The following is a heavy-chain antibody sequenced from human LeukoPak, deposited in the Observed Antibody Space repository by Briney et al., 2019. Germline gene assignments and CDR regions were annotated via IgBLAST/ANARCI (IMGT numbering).Heavy chain of an antibody. CDR1: GGPISSYY. V-gene: IGHV4-59*12. J-gene: IGHJ4*02. D-gene: IGHD6-19*01. CDR3: ARVYSSGWYYFDY. CDR2: IYYSGST. Sequence: PSETLSLTCTVSGGPISSYYWSWIRQPPGKGLEWIGYIYYSGSTNYNPSLKSRVTISVDTSKNQFSLKLSSVTAADTAVYYCARVYSSGWYYFDYWGQGTLVTVSS.